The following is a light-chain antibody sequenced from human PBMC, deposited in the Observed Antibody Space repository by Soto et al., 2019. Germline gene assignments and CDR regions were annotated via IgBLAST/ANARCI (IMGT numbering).Light chain of an antibody. Sequence: QSASVSGSPGQSITISCTGTSSDVGGYNYVSWYQHHPGKAPKLIIYDVSNRPSGVSNRFSGSKSGNTASLTISGLQPEDEADYYCSSYTTSNTRQIVFGTGTKLTVL. CDR1: SSDVGGYNY. CDR3: SSYTTSNTRQIV. V-gene: IGLV2-14*03. J-gene: IGLJ1*01. CDR2: DVS.